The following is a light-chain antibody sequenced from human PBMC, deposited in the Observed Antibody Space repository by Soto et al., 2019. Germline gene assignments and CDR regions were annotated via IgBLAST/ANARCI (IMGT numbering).Light chain of an antibody. CDR1: QSITTW. Sequence: DIQMTQSPSTVSAYVGDSVTIICRASQSITTWLAWYQQKPGTAPKLLIYHASTLESGVPSRFSGSGSGTEFTLTISSLQPDDFATYYCQQYNSYSFGQGTMVDIK. J-gene: IGKJ1*01. CDR3: QQYNSYS. V-gene: IGKV1-5*02. CDR2: HAS.